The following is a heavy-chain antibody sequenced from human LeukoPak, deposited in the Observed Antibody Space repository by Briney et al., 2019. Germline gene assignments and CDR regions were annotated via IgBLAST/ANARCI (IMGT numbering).Heavy chain of an antibody. CDR2: IYYSGST. Sequence: SSETLSLTCTVSGGSISSGDYYWSWIRQPPGKGLEWIGYIYYSGSTYYNPSLKSRVTISADTSKNQFSLKLSSVTAADTAVYYCARDTRLDYWGQGTLVTVSS. CDR3: ARDTRLDY. J-gene: IGHJ4*02. CDR1: GGSISSGDYY. V-gene: IGHV4-30-4*01.